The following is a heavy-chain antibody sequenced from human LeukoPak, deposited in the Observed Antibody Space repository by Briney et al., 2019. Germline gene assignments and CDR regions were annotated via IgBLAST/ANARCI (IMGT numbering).Heavy chain of an antibody. CDR2: IISEWTTT. CDR3: TRDWRNMAFDY. Sequence: GGSLRLAWTASGFPLSNFWMHWVRHVPGKGLVWVSRIISEWTTTSYADSVKGRFTISRDNAKNTLYLQMNSLRADDAAVYYCTRDWRNMAFDYWGQGTLVTVSS. CDR1: GFPLSNFW. J-gene: IGHJ4*02. V-gene: IGHV3-74*01. D-gene: IGHD2/OR15-2a*01.